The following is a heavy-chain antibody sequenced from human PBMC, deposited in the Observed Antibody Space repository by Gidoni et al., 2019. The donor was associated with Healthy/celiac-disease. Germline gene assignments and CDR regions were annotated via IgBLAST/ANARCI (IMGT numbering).Heavy chain of an antibody. Sequence: QVQLVESGGGVVQPGRYLRLSCAASGFTLSSYAMHWVRQAPGKGLEWVAVISYDGSNKYYADSVKGRFTISRDNSKNTLYLQMNSLRAEDTAVYYCARSPSSSWDGNWFDPWGQGTLVTVSS. J-gene: IGHJ5*02. V-gene: IGHV3-30-3*01. CDR1: GFTLSSYA. CDR2: ISYDGSNK. D-gene: IGHD6-13*01. CDR3: ARSPSSSWDGNWFDP.